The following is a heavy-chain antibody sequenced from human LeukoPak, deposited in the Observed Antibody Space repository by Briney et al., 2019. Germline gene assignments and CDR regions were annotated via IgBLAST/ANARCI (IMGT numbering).Heavy chain of an antibody. V-gene: IGHV3-33*08. D-gene: IGHD3-16*01. Sequence: GGSLRLSCAASGFTFSSYAMSWVRQAPGKGLEWVAVIWNDGSQKYYGDSVKGRFTISKDNSRKTVNLQMDSLRAEDTAIYYCTRWGAGGLTLDYWGQGVLVTVSS. CDR3: TRWGAGGLTLDY. CDR1: GFTFSSYA. CDR2: IWNDGSQK. J-gene: IGHJ4*02.